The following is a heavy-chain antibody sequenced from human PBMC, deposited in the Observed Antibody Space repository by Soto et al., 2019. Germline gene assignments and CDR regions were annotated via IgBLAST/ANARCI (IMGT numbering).Heavy chain of an antibody. CDR1: GYTFFTYA. V-gene: IGHV1-3*01. CDR2: INAGNGNT. Sequence: ASVKVSCKASGYTFFTYAMHWVRQAPGQRLEWMGWINAGNGNTKYSQKFQGRVTITRDTSASTAYMQLSSLRSEDTAVYYCARGPGGPDGPGDYWGKGTLVTAPQ. D-gene: IGHD2-15*01. J-gene: IGHJ4*02. CDR3: ARGPGGPDGPGDY.